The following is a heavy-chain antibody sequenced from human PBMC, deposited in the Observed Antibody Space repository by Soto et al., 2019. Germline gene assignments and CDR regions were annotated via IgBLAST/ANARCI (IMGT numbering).Heavy chain of an antibody. Sequence: SETLSLTCAVSGFSISSGYFWGWIRQPPGKGPEWLGSTYHSGTTYYNPSVKGRVTISVDTSKNQFSLKMSSVTAADTAVYYCARDSSGYYWFDPWGQGTLVTVSS. CDR1: GFSISSGYF. V-gene: IGHV4-38-2*02. CDR3: ARDSSGYYWFDP. CDR2: TYHSGTT. D-gene: IGHD3-22*01. J-gene: IGHJ5*02.